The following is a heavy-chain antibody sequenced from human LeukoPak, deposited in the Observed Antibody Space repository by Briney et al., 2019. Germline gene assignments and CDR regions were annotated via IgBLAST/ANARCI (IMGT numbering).Heavy chain of an antibody. CDR3: ASPLTGTTPYYFDY. D-gene: IGHD1-7*01. J-gene: IGHJ4*02. Sequence: SLXCTVXXGSXSSXXYYWGXIXQXXGXXXXXXGSIYYSGSTYYNPSLKSRVTISVDTSKNQFSLKLSSVTAADTAVYYCASPLTGTTPYYFDYWGQGTLVTVSS. CDR1: XGSXSSXXYY. V-gene: IGHV4-39*01. CDR2: IYYSGST.